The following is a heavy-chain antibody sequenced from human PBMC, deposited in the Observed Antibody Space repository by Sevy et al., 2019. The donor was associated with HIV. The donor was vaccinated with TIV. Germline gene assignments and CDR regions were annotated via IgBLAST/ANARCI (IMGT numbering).Heavy chain of an antibody. V-gene: IGHV1-8*01. CDR3: VNRRSSSSWTGDY. D-gene: IGHD6-13*01. CDR1: GYTFTSYD. J-gene: IGHJ4*02. CDR2: MNPNSGNT. Sequence: ASVKVSCKASGYTFTSYDINWVRQATGQGLEWMGWMNPNSGNTGYAQKFQGRVTMTRNTSISTAYMELNSLRSEDTAVYYCVNRRSSSSWTGDYWGQGTLVTVSS.